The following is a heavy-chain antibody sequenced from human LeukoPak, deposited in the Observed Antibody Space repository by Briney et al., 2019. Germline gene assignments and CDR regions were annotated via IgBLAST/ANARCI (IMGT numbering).Heavy chain of an antibody. CDR3: ARRGRDGYINGVFWFDP. CDR2: IYYSGSA. Sequence: SETLSLTCTVSGGSISSHYWSWIRQPPGKGLEWIGYIYYSGSANYNPSLKSRVTISVDTSKNQFSLKLSSVTAADTAVYYCARRGRDGYINGVFWFDPWGQGTLVTVSS. D-gene: IGHD5-24*01. V-gene: IGHV4-59*11. CDR1: GGSISSHY. J-gene: IGHJ5*02.